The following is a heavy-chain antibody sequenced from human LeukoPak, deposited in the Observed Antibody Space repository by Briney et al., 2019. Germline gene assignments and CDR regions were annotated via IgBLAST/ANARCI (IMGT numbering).Heavy chain of an antibody. D-gene: IGHD1-1*01. CDR1: GFTVSSNY. CDR3: ARDRVDWNDVGGLFDY. J-gene: IGHJ4*02. CDR2: IYSGGST. V-gene: IGHV3-53*01. Sequence: GGSLRLSCAASGFTVSSNYMSWVRQAPGKGLEWVSLIYSGGSTSYADSVKGRFTFSRDNSKNTLYLQMNSLRAEETAVYYCARDRVDWNDVGGLFDYWGQGTLVTVSS.